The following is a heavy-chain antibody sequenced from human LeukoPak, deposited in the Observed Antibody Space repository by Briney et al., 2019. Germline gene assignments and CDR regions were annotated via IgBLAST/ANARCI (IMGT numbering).Heavy chain of an antibody. D-gene: IGHD5-24*01. J-gene: IGHJ6*03. CDR3: ARSIRDGYNLRYYYYYMDV. V-gene: IGHV1-69*13. Sequence: ASVKVSCKASGGTFSSYAISWVRQAPGQGLEWMGGIIPIFGTANYAQKFQGRVTITADESTSTAYMELSSLRSEDTAVYYCARSIRDGYNLRYYYYYMDVWGKGTTVTVSS. CDR1: GGTFSSYA. CDR2: IIPIFGTA.